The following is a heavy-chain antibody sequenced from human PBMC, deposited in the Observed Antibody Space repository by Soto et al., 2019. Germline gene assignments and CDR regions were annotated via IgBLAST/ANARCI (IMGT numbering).Heavy chain of an antibody. D-gene: IGHD1-1*01. CDR1: GYGFTTYG. CDR2: ISAHNGNT. V-gene: IGHV1-18*01. J-gene: IGHJ4*02. Sequence: QVHLVQSGAEVKKPGASVKVSCKGSGYGFTTYGITWVRQAPGQGLEWMAWISAHNGNTNYAQKLQGRVTVTRDTTTRTDYMELRSLRSEDTAVYYCARGRYGDYWGQGALVTVSS. CDR3: ARGRYGDY.